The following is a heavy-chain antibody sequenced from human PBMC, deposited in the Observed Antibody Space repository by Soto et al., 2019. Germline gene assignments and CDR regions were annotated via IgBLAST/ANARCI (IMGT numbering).Heavy chain of an antibody. CDR1: GGSISRNTYF. D-gene: IGHD2-15*01. J-gene: IGHJ5*02. V-gene: IGHV4-39*07. CDR2: IFESGTT. CDR3: ARFRVKPPEWGDYSFAP. Sequence: PSETLSLTCTVSGGSISRNTYFWAWIRQPPEKGLEWIGHIFESGTTHYNPSLKSRVTISVDRSNNQFSLKLTSVTAADTAMYYCARFRVKPPEWGDYSFAPWGPGSLVTVSS.